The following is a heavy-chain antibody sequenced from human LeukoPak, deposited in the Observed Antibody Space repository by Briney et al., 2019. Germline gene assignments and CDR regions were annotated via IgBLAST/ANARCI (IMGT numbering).Heavy chain of an antibody. CDR2: ITRNSETI. CDR1: GFTFSGYS. V-gene: IGHV3-48*01. D-gene: IGHD4-17*01. CDR3: ATNGDYPFDS. Sequence: PGGSLRLSCAASGFTFSGYSLNWVRQAPGKGLEWVSDITRNSETIYYADSVKGRFTISRDNAKKLLFLQMNSLRTEDTAVYYCATNGDYPFDSWGQGTLVTVSS. J-gene: IGHJ4*02.